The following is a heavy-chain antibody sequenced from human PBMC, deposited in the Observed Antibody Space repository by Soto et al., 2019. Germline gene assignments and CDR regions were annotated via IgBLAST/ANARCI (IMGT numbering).Heavy chain of an antibody. CDR3: AWDSGLLWSGSLPGFDP. D-gene: IGHD3-10*02. V-gene: IGHV1-18*04. J-gene: IGHJ5*02. Sequence: ASVKVSCKASGYTFTSYGISWVRQAPGQGLEWMGWISAYNGNTNYAQKLQGRVTMTTDTSTSTAYMELRSLRSDDTAVYYCAWDSGLLWSGSLPGFDPWGQGTLVTVSS. CDR1: GYTFTSYG. CDR2: ISAYNGNT.